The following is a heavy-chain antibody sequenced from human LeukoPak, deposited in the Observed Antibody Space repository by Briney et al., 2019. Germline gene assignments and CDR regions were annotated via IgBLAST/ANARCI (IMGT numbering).Heavy chain of an antibody. CDR3: ARVGGGRWLQLTNVRYFDY. CDR2: INPSGGST. V-gene: IGHV1-46*01. Sequence: GASVKVSCKASGYTFTGYYMHWVRQAPGQGLEWMGWINPSGGSTSYAQKFQGRVTMTRDTSTSTVYMELSSLRSEDTAVYYCARVGGGRWLQLTNVRYFDYWGQGTLVTVSS. D-gene: IGHD5-24*01. CDR1: GYTFTGYY. J-gene: IGHJ4*02.